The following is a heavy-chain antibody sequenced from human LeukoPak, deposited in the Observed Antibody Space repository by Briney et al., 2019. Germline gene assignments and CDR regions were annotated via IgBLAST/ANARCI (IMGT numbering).Heavy chain of an antibody. D-gene: IGHD3/OR15-3a*01. CDR2: ISYDGSNK. Sequence: PGRSLRLSCAASGFTFSNYAIHWVRQAPGKGLEWVAVISYDGSNKYYADSVKGRFTLSRDNSKNTLYLQMNSLRAEDTAVYYCARDSGFSGTQRGEYWGQGTLVTVSS. CDR3: ARDSGFSGTQRGEY. CDR1: GFTFSNYA. V-gene: IGHV3-30*04. J-gene: IGHJ4*02.